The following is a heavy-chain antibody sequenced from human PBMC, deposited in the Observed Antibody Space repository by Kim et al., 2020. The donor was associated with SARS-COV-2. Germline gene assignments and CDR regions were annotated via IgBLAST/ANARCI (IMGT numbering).Heavy chain of an antibody. V-gene: IGHV3-23*03. CDR1: GFTFRSYA. Sequence: GGSLRLSCVASGFTFRSYAMNWVRQAPGKGPEWVSVIYNGGSRPYYADSVKGRFTISRDDSKNTLYLQMNSLRVEDTAVYYCAKGRDVPAVISWGQGTLGTVSS. D-gene: IGHD2-2*01. J-gene: IGHJ4*02. CDR2: IYNGGSRP. CDR3: AKGRDVPAVIS.